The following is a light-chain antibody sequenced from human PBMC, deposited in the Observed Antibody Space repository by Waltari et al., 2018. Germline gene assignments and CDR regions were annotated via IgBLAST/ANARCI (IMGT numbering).Light chain of an antibody. CDR3: TAWDDSLDAYV. V-gene: IGLV1-44*01. CDR1: NSNIGSET. Sequence: QSVLTQPPSASGTPGQRVTISCSGSNSNIGSETVNWYQQLPGAAPKRLIYSDYQRPPGVPGRFSASKSGTSAALAITGLQSEDEADYWCTAWDDSLDAYVFGTGTKVTVL. J-gene: IGLJ1*01. CDR2: SDY.